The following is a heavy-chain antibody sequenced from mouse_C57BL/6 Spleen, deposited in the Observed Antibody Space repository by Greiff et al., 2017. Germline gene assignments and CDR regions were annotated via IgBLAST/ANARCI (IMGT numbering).Heavy chain of an antibody. J-gene: IGHJ3*01. V-gene: IGHV1-55*01. CDR3: AREGWLY. CDR1: GYTFTSYW. CDR2: IYPGSGST. Sequence: VQRVESGAELVKPGASVKMSCKASGYTFTSYWITWVKQRPGQGLEWIGDIYPGSGSTNYNEKFKSKATLTVDTSSSTAYMQLSSLTSEDSAVYYCAREGWLYWGQGTLVTVSA.